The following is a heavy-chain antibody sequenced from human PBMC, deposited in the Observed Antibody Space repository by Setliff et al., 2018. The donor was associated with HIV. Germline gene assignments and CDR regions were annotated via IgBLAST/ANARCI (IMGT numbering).Heavy chain of an antibody. Sequence: GGSLRLSCAASGFTFTSYWMSWVRQSPGKGLEWVAVIWYDGSNIYYADSVKGRFTISRDNSKNTLFLQINSLRGDDTAVYYCGKDPYSSSHYRYYMDVWGKGTTVTVS. V-gene: IGHV3-30*02. CDR2: IWYDGSNI. J-gene: IGHJ6*03. CDR1: GFTFTSYW. CDR3: GKDPYSSSHYRYYMDV. D-gene: IGHD6-13*01.